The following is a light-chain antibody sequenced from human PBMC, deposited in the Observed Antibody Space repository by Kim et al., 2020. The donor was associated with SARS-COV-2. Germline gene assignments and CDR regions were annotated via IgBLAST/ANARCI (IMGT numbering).Light chain of an antibody. CDR2: YDT. CDR1: NVGSKS. CDR3: QVWDSSSDHPGV. Sequence: PGQTATLTCGGDNVGSKSVHWYQQKPGPAPVLVIYYDTDRPSGIPERFSGSNSGNTATLTITRVEAGDEADYHCQVWDSSSDHPGVFGGGTQLTVL. J-gene: IGLJ3*02. V-gene: IGLV3-21*04.